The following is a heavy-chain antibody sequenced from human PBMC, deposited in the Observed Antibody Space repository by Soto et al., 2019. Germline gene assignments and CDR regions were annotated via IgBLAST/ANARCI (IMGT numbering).Heavy chain of an antibody. CDR1: GFTFSSYA. V-gene: IGHV3-23*01. D-gene: IGHD3-22*01. CDR3: ARSYYYDSSGYYTFDY. Sequence: GGSLRLSCAASGFTFSSYAMSWVRQAPGKGLEWVSAISGSGGSTYYADSVKGRFTISRDNSKNTLYLQMNSLRAEDTAVYYCARSYYYDSSGYYTFDYWGQGTLVTVSS. J-gene: IGHJ4*02. CDR2: ISGSGGST.